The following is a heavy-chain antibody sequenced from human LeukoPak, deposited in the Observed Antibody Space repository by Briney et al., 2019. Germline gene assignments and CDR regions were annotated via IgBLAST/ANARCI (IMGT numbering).Heavy chain of an antibody. J-gene: IGHJ4*02. D-gene: IGHD6-13*01. Sequence: SETLSLTCTVSGGSVSSGSYYWSWIRQPPGKGLEWIGYIYYSGSTNYNPSLKSRVTISVDTSKNQFSLKLSSVTAADTAVYYCARIYSSSWYPLDYWGQRTLVTVSS. CDR2: IYYSGST. CDR1: GGSVSSGSYY. CDR3: ARIYSSSWYPLDY. V-gene: IGHV4-61*01.